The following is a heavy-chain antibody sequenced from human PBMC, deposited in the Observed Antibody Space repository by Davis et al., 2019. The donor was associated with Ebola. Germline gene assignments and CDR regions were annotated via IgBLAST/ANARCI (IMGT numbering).Heavy chain of an antibody. D-gene: IGHD6-19*01. CDR1: GGSFSGYY. Sequence: SETLSLTCAVYGGSFSGYYWSWIRQPPGKGLEWIGYIYYSGSTNYNPSLKSRVTISVDTSKNQFSLKLSSVTAADTAVYYCARAGSSGWYFDLCGRGTLVTVSS. CDR2: IYYSGST. V-gene: IGHV4-59*01. J-gene: IGHJ2*01. CDR3: ARAGSSGWYFDL.